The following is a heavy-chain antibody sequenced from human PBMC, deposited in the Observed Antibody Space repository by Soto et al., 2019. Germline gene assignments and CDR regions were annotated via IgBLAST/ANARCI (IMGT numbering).Heavy chain of an antibody. J-gene: IGHJ6*02. V-gene: IGHV1-18*01. CDR3: ARDRDKWNHNYYYGMDV. CDR1: GYTFNSSG. CDR2: ISAYNGNT. D-gene: IGHD1-20*01. Sequence: GASVKVSCKACGYTFNSSGSSWVRQANEQGLEWMGWISAYNGNTNYAQKLQGRVTMTTDTSTSTAYMELSSLRSEDTAVYYCARDRDKWNHNYYYGMDVWGQGTTVTVSS.